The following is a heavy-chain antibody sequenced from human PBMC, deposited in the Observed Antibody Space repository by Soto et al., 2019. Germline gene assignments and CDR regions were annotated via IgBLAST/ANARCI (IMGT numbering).Heavy chain of an antibody. J-gene: IGHJ4*02. CDR2: ISGSGGST. CDR1: GFTFSSYA. V-gene: IGHV3-23*01. CDR3: ATLRGGDDILTGYYFNYFDY. Sequence: GGSLRLSCAASGFTFSSYAMSWVRQAPGKGLEWVSAISGSGGSTYYADSVKGRFTISRDNSKNTLYLQMNSLRAEDTAVYYCATLRGGDDILTGYYFNYFDYWGQGTLVTVSS. D-gene: IGHD3-9*01.